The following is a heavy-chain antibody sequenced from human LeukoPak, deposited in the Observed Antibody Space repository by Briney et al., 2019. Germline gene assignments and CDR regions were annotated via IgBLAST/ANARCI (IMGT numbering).Heavy chain of an antibody. CDR2: IYYSGST. Sequence: SETLSLTCTVSGGSISSGGYYWSWIRQHPGKGLEWIGYIYYSGSTYYNPSLKRRVTISVDTSKNQFSLKLSSVTAADTAVYYCARVIRGHDILTGYYSLGAFDIWGQGTMVTVSS. CDR3: ARVIRGHDILTGYYSLGAFDI. D-gene: IGHD3-9*01. J-gene: IGHJ3*02. V-gene: IGHV4-31*03. CDR1: GGSISSGGYY.